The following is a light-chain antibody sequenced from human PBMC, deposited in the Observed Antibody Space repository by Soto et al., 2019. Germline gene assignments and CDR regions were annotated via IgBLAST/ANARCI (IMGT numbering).Light chain of an antibody. V-gene: IGKV3-20*01. CDR1: QNVRNNF. CDR2: NAL. CDR3: QQYVSSPMYT. J-gene: IGKJ2*01. Sequence: EIVLTQSPGTLSLSGGDRVTHSCRASQNVRNNFLAWFQQKSGQRPRLLIYNALTRATGIPDRFTGSGSGTDFTLTISRLEPEDFAVYFCQQYVSSPMYTFGQGTKVDI.